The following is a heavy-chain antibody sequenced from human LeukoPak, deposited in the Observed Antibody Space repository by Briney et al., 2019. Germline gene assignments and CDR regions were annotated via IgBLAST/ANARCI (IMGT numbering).Heavy chain of an antibody. J-gene: IGHJ3*02. CDR3: ARILWFLAFDI. Sequence: GESLKIFCRGSGYSFTSYWIGWVRQMPGKGLEWMGIIYPGDSDTTYSPSFQGQVTISADKSISTAYLQWSSLKASDTAMYYCARILWFLAFDIWGQGTMVTVSS. CDR1: GYSFTSYW. D-gene: IGHD3-10*01. CDR2: IYPGDSDT. V-gene: IGHV5-51*01.